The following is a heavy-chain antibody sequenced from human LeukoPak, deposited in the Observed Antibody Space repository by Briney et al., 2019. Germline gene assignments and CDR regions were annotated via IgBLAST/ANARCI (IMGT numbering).Heavy chain of an antibody. CDR2: INWNGGST. Sequence: GGSLRLSCAASGFTFDDYGMSWVRQAPGKGLEWVSGINWNGGSTGYADSVKGRFTISRDNAKNSLYLQMNSLRAEDTAVYYCAKSSYDILTGYHKYYYYMDVWGKGTTVTISS. CDR3: AKSSYDILTGYHKYYYYMDV. J-gene: IGHJ6*03. D-gene: IGHD3-9*01. CDR1: GFTFDDYG. V-gene: IGHV3-20*04.